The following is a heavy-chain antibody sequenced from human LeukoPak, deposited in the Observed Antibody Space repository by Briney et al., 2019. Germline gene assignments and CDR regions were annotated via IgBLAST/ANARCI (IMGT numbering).Heavy chain of an antibody. D-gene: IGHD5-24*01. CDR3: ARGNGMATFPWDS. V-gene: IGHV4-59*11. J-gene: IGHJ4*02. Sequence: SETLSLTCLVSGASISGHYWSWLRQPPGKGLEWFGYIYHSGATSYTSSLKSRVTMSLDTSKNNFSLKLSAVTAAGTAVYYCARGNGMATFPWDSWGQGTLVTVSS. CDR2: IYHSGAT. CDR1: GASISGHY.